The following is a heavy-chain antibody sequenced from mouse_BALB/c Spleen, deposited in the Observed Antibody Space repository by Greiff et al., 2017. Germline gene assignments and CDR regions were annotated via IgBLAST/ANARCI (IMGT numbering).Heavy chain of an antibody. V-gene: IGHV5-6-3*01. Sequence: EVKVVESGGGLVQPGGSLKLSCAASGFTFSSYGMSWVRQTPDKRLELVATINSNGGSTYYPDSVKGRFTISRDNAKNTLYLQMSSLKSEDTAMYYCARDRRGGNYLAWFAYWGQGTLVTVSA. CDR3: ARDRRGGNYLAWFAY. CDR1: GFTFSSYG. CDR2: INSNGGST. D-gene: IGHD2-1*01. J-gene: IGHJ3*01.